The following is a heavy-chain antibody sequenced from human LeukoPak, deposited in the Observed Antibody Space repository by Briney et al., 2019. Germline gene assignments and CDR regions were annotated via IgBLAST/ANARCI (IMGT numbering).Heavy chain of an antibody. D-gene: IGHD3-22*01. V-gene: IGHV3-21*01. CDR1: GCTFSSYS. Sequence: GGSLRLSCAASGCTFSSYSMNWVRQAPGKGLEWVSSISSSSSYIYYADSVKGRFTISRDNAKNSLYLQMNSLRAEDTAVYYCASNRPPLYYYDSSASRAFDIWGQGTMVTVSS. CDR2: ISSSSSYI. J-gene: IGHJ3*02. CDR3: ASNRPPLYYYDSSASRAFDI.